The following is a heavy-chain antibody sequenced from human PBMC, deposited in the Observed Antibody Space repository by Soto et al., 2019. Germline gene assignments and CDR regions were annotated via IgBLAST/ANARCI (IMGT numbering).Heavy chain of an antibody. D-gene: IGHD3-10*01. Sequence: SVKVSCKASGGTFSSYAISWVRQAPGQGLEWMGGIIPIFGTTDYAQKFQGRVTMTEDTSTDTAYMELSSLRSEDTAVYYCATDAPTGGLDYWGQGTLVTVS. CDR3: ATDAPTGGLDY. CDR2: IIPIFGTT. V-gene: IGHV1-69*06. CDR1: GGTFSSYA. J-gene: IGHJ4*02.